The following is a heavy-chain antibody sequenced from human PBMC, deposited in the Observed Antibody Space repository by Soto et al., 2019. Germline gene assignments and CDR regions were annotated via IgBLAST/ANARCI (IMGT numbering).Heavy chain of an antibody. CDR2: ISYDGSNK. CDR3: ARDHLGYSSCPLDY. Sequence: QVQLVESGGGVVQPGRSLRLSCAASGFTFSSYAMHWVRQAPGKGLEWVAVISYDGSNKYYADSVKGRFTISRDNSKNTLYLQMNSLRAEDTAVYYWARDHLGYSSCPLDYWGQGTLVTVSS. D-gene: IGHD6-19*01. V-gene: IGHV3-30-3*01. J-gene: IGHJ4*02. CDR1: GFTFSSYA.